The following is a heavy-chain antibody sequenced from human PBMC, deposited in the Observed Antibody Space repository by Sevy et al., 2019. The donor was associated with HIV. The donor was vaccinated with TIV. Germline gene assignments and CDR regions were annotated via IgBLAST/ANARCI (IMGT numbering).Heavy chain of an antibody. V-gene: IGHV3-30-3*01. CDR1: GFTFSSYA. CDR2: ISYDGSNK. Sequence: GESLKISCAASGFTFSSYAMHWVRQAPGKGLEWVAVISYDGSNKYYADSVKGRFTISRDNSKNTLYLQMNSLRAEDTAVYYCARDSDYYDSSGLVSADYWGQGTLVTVSS. CDR3: ARDSDYYDSSGLVSADY. D-gene: IGHD3-22*01. J-gene: IGHJ4*02.